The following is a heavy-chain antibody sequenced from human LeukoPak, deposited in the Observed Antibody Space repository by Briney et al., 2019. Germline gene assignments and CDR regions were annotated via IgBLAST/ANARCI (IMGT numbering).Heavy chain of an antibody. V-gene: IGHV3-30-3*02. J-gene: IGHJ4*02. CDR2: ISYDGSNK. Sequence: GGSLRLSCAASGFTFSSYAMHWVRQAPGKGLEWVAVISYDGSNKYYADSVKGRFTISRDNSKNTLYLQMNSLRAEDTAVYYCAKSTMVRGVIIDYWGQGTLVTVSS. CDR1: GFTFSSYA. D-gene: IGHD3-10*01. CDR3: AKSTMVRGVIIDY.